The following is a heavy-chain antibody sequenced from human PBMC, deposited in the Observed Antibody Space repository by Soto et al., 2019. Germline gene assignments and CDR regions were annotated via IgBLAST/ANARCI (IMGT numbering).Heavy chain of an antibody. CDR2: IYYSGST. Sequence: SSETLSLTCTVSGGSISSGGYYWSWIRQHPGKGLEWIGYIYYSGSTYYNPSLKSRVTISVDTSKNQFSLKLSSVTAADTAVYYFARSSQSTVTTFDDWGQGTRVTVAS. D-gene: IGHD4-17*01. J-gene: IGHJ5*02. CDR3: ARSSQSTVTTFDD. CDR1: GGSISSGGYY. V-gene: IGHV4-31*03.